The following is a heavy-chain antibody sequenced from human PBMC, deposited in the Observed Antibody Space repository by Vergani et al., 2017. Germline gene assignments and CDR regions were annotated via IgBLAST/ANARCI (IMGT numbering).Heavy chain of an antibody. J-gene: IGHJ4*02. CDR3: ARQIAVAGTPRPFDY. V-gene: IGHV1-69*13. Sequence: QVQLVQSGAEVKKPGASVTVSCKASGYTFTSYGISWVRQAPGQGLEWMGRIIPIFGTANYAQKFQGRVTITADESTSTAYMELSSLRSEDTAVYYCARQIAVAGTPRPFDYWGQGTLVTVSS. CDR1: GYTFTSYG. CDR2: IIPIFGTA. D-gene: IGHD6-19*01.